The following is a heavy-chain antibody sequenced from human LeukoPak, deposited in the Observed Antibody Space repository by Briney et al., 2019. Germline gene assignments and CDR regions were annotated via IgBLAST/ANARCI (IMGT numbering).Heavy chain of an antibody. J-gene: IGHJ4*02. Sequence: ASVKVSCKASGYTFTSYAMHWVRQAPGQRLEWMGWINAGNGNTKYSQKFQGRVTITRDTSASTAYMELSSLRSEDTAVYYCARDTAMVFYYFDYWGQGTLVTVS. CDR1: GYTFTSYA. CDR2: INAGNGNT. V-gene: IGHV1-3*01. D-gene: IGHD5-18*01. CDR3: ARDTAMVFYYFDY.